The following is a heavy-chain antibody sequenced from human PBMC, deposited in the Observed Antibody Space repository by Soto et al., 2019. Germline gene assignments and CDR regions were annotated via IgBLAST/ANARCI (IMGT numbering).Heavy chain of an antibody. CDR3: AKGRGTNYYYHMDV. CDR2: ITGSGDSA. CDR1: GFTFNNYA. V-gene: IGHV3-23*01. J-gene: IGHJ6*03. Sequence: VQLLESGGGLVQPGGSLRLSCVASGFTFNNYAISWVRQAPGKGLEWVSTITGSGDSAYYADSVKGRFIISRDNSKNTLYMQMHSLGAEDSAIYYCAKGRGTNYYYHMDVWGGGTTVTVSS. D-gene: IGHD1-26*01.